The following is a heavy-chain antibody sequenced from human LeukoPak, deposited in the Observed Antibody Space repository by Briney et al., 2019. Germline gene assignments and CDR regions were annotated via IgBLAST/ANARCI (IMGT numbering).Heavy chain of an antibody. CDR1: GFTFSDHA. Sequence: GGSLRLSCAASGFTFSDHAMSWVRQAPGKGLEWVSAIRGTGTTTFYAASVKGRFTISRDNSKNTADLQMNSLRAEDAAVYYCAKVSWLGTLPSYHFDSWGQGTQVTVSS. J-gene: IGHJ4*02. V-gene: IGHV3-23*01. CDR3: AKVSWLGTLPSYHFDS. CDR2: IRGTGTTT. D-gene: IGHD6-19*01.